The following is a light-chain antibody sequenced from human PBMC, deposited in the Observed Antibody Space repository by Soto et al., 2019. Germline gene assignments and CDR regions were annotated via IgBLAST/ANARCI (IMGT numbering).Light chain of an antibody. CDR1: SSNIGGNI. CDR2: RNN. V-gene: IGLV1-44*01. J-gene: IGLJ3*02. Sequence: QSVLTQPPSASGTPGQRVTISCSGSSSNIGGNIVNWYQHLPGAAPKLLIYRNNQRPSGVPDRFSGSKSGTSASLAISGLQSDDEADYYCAAWDDSLNGVVFGGGTKLTVL. CDR3: AAWDDSLNGVV.